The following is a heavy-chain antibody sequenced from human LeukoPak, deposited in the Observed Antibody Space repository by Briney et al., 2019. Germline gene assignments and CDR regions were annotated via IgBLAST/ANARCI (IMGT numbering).Heavy chain of an antibody. CDR2: INPNSGGT. CDR1: GYTFTGYY. Sequence: GASVKVSCKASGYTFTGYYMRWVRQAPGQGLEWMGWINPNSGGTNYAQKFQGRVTMTRDTSISTAYMELSRLRSDDTAVYYCASRGEGSSWTFDYWGQGTLVTVSS. V-gene: IGHV1-2*02. J-gene: IGHJ4*02. CDR3: ASRGEGSSWTFDY. D-gene: IGHD6-13*01.